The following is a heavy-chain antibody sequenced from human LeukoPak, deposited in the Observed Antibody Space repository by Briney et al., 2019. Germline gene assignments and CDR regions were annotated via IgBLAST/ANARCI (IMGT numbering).Heavy chain of an antibody. V-gene: IGHV3-7*01. J-gene: IGHJ4*02. CDR3: VRDGGVSGYDLLDY. CDR1: GFIFSNYW. D-gene: IGHD5-12*01. Sequence: PGGSLRLSCTASGFIFSNYWMTWVRQALGKGLEWVAQINQDGSKEYYIDSVKARFSISRDNARNSLSLQMNSLRAEDTAVYYCVRDGGVSGYDLLDYWGQGTLVTDSS. CDR2: INQDGSKE.